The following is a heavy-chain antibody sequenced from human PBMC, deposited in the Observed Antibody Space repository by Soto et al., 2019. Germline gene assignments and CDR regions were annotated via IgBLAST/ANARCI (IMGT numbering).Heavy chain of an antibody. CDR1: GGSISSGDYY. D-gene: IGHD5-12*01. V-gene: IGHV4-30-4*01. CDR3: ARQHGYSGRSRFDP. Sequence: QVQLQESGPGLVKPSQTLSLTCTVSGGSISSGDYYWSWLRQPPGKGLEWIGYIYYSGSTYYNPSLKSRVTISVDTSKNQFSLKPRSGTAADTAVYYCARQHGYSGRSRFDPWGQGTLVTVSS. CDR2: IYYSGST. J-gene: IGHJ5*02.